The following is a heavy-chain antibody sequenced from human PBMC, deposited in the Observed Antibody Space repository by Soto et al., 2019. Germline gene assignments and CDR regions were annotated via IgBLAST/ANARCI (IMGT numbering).Heavy chain of an antibody. Sequence: GGSLRLSCAASGFTFSSYIMNWVRQAPGKGLEWVSYITGSSATIYYADSVKGRFTISRDNAKNSLYLQMNSLTAEDTAVYYCAIAECPSCYWLQYWAQATLVTGSS. V-gene: IGHV3-48*01. J-gene: IGHJ1*01. CDR3: AIAECPSCYWLQY. CDR2: ITGSSATI. CDR1: GFTFSSYI. D-gene: IGHD2-2*01.